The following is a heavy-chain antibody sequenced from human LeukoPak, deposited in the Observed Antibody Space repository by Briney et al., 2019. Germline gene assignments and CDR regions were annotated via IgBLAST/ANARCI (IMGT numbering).Heavy chain of an antibody. CDR2: ISGSGGST. CDR3: AKDFDRTGEWGMDV. CDR1: GFTFSSYA. D-gene: IGHD7-27*01. Sequence: GGSLRLSCAASGFTFSSYAMSWVRQAPGKGLEWVSAISGSGGSTYYADSVNGRFTISRDNSKNTLYLQMNSLRAEDTAVYYGAKDFDRTGEWGMDVWGQGTTVTVSS. V-gene: IGHV3-23*01. J-gene: IGHJ6*02.